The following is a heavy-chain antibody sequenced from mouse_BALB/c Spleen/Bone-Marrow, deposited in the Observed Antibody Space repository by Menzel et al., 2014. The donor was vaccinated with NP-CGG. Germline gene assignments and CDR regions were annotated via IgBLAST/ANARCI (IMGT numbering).Heavy chain of an antibody. Sequence: VQLQQSGAELVKPGASVKLSCTASGFNIKDTYMHWGRQRPEQGLEWIGRIDPANGNTKYDPKFQGLATITSDTPSNTAYLQLSSLTCEAAAVYCCARFPYDYDGGDYWGQGTPLTVSS. CDR3: ARFPYDYDGGDY. J-gene: IGHJ2*01. CDR1: GFNIKDTY. V-gene: IGHV14-3*02. CDR2: IDPANGNT. D-gene: IGHD2-4*01.